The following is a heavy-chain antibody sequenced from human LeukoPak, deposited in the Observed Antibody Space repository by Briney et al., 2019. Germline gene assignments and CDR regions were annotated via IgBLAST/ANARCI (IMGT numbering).Heavy chain of an antibody. D-gene: IGHD6-19*01. CDR2: ISSSSSYI. V-gene: IGHV3-21*01. Sequence: GGSLRLSCAASGFTFSSYSMNWVRQAPEKGPEWVSSISSSSSYIYYADSVKGRFTISRDNAKNSLYLQMNSLRAEDTAVYYCARSGYSSGWYPAHFDYWGQGTLVTVSS. CDR1: GFTFSSYS. J-gene: IGHJ4*02. CDR3: ARSGYSSGWYPAHFDY.